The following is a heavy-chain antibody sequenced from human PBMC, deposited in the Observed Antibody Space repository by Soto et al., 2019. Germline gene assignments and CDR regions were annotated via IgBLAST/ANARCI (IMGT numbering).Heavy chain of an antibody. Sequence: GGSLRLSCAVAGFTLTSYAMHWVRQAPGKGLEWLAVISMDGDKKTYADSVKGRFTISRDSSENTLFLEMTSLRAEDTAVYYCARRGHDNSVYYIDYWGQGTLVTVSS. CDR2: ISMDGDKK. CDR1: GFTLTSYA. CDR3: ARRGHDNSVYYIDY. J-gene: IGHJ4*02. V-gene: IGHV3-30-3*01. D-gene: IGHD3-22*01.